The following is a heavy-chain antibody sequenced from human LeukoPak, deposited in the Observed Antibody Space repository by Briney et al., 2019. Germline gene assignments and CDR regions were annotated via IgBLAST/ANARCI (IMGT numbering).Heavy chain of an antibody. J-gene: IGHJ4*02. CDR2: IYYSGST. D-gene: IGHD6-19*01. V-gene: IGHV4-61*01. CDR3: ARGYSSGWDRKFDY. CDR1: GASVSSGSYY. Sequence: SETLSLTCTVSGASVSSGSYYWSWIRQPPGKGLEWIGCIYYSGSTNYNPSLKSRVTISVDTSKNQFSLKLSSVTAADTAVYYCARGYSSGWDRKFDYWGQGTLVTVSS.